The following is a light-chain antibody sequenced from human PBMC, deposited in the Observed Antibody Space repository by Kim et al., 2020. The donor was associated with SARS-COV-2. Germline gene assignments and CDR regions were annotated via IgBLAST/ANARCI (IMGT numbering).Light chain of an antibody. CDR3: QQYLGSPPYT. CDR2: SAS. V-gene: IGKV4-1*01. J-gene: IGKJ2*01. CDR1: QSVLYSPDNRNC. Sequence: DIVMTQSPDSLAVSLGERATINCKSSQSVLYSPDNRNCLAWYQHKPGQPPKLLIYSASTREFGVPDRFTGSGSVTDFTLTISSLQAEDVAVYYCQQYLGSPPYTFGQGTKLEI.